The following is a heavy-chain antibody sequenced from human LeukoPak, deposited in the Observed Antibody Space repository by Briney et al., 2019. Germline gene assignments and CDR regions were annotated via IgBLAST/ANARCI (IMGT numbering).Heavy chain of an antibody. D-gene: IGHD3-16*01. V-gene: IGHV1-18*01. J-gene: IGHJ2*01. CDR1: GYTFATYG. CDR2: ISTYNGNT. CDR3: ARRGESPHFDL. Sequence: ASVKVSCKASGYTFATYGISWVRQAPGQGLEWMGWISTYNGNTLYAQKLQGRVTMTTDTSTSTAYMELRRLRSDDAAVYYCARRGESPHFDLWGRGTLVTVSS.